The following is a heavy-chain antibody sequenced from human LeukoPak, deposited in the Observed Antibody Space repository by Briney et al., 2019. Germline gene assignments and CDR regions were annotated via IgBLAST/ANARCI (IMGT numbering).Heavy chain of an antibody. CDR3: ARVLRFLGGGNYFDC. Sequence: GASVKVSCKASGGTFSSYAISWVRQAPGQGLEWMGGIIPIFGTANYAQKFQGRVTITADESTSTAYMELSSLRSEDTAVYYCARVLRFLGGGNYFDCWGQGTLVTVSS. V-gene: IGHV1-69*13. D-gene: IGHD3-3*01. J-gene: IGHJ4*02. CDR2: IIPIFGTA. CDR1: GGTFSSYA.